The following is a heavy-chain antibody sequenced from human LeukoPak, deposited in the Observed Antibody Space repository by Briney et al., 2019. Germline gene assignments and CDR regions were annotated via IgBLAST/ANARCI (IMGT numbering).Heavy chain of an antibody. Sequence: SETLSLTCTVSGGPISGYYWSWLRQPPGKGLEWIGYIYYGGSTNYNPSLKSRVTISVDTSKRQFSLKLNSVTAADTAVYYCARLSYSSGWAHFDYWGRGTLVTVSS. CDR2: IYYGGST. J-gene: IGHJ4*02. CDR3: ARLSYSSGWAHFDY. CDR1: GGPISGYY. D-gene: IGHD6-19*01. V-gene: IGHV4-59*08.